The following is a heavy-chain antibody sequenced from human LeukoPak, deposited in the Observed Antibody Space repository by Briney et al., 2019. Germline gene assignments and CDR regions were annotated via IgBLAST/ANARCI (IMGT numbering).Heavy chain of an antibody. CDR1: GFTFSNYD. D-gene: IGHD1-14*01. V-gene: IGHV3-23*01. J-gene: IGHJ6*02. CDR3: AKRTTPLALYGMDV. Sequence: GGSLRLSCAASGFTFSNYDMSWVRQAPGKGLEWVSAISGSGGSTYYADSVKGRFTISRDNSKNTLYLQMNSLRAEDTAVYYCAKRTTPLALYGMDVWGQGTTVTVSS. CDR2: ISGSGGST.